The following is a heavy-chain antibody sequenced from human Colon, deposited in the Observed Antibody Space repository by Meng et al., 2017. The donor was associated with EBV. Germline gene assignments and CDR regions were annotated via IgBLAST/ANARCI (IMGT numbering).Heavy chain of an antibody. Sequence: QDELQASGLGLVKPYQTLSFSCTVSGGSISSGDYHWSWNRQPPGKGLELIGNIYYSGSTSFNPSLKSRVTISVDTSNNQFSLKLSSVTAADTAVYYCARVGWRQWSFDLWGRGTLVTVSS. V-gene: IGHV4-30-4*01. CDR2: IYYSGST. D-gene: IGHD5-18*01. CDR1: GGSISSGDYH. CDR3: ARVGWRQWSFDL. J-gene: IGHJ2*01.